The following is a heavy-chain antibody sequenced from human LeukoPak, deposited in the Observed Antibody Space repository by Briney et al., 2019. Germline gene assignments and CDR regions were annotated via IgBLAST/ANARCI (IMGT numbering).Heavy chain of an antibody. V-gene: IGHV3-43*01. J-gene: IGHJ4*02. Sequence: GGSLRLSCAASGFTFEDFSMHWVRQVPGKGLEWVSLIDWDGGITYYADSVKGRFTVSRDNSKSSLYLHLNSLTAEDTAFYYCAKDPFVATTSYLVSWGQGTLVTVS. CDR1: GFTFEDFS. CDR3: AKDPFVATTSYLVS. D-gene: IGHD1-26*01. CDR2: IDWDGGIT.